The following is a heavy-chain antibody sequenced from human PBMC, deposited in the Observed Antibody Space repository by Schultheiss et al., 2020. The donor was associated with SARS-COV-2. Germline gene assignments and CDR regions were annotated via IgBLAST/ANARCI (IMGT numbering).Heavy chain of an antibody. V-gene: IGHV3-30*03. CDR2: ISYDGSNK. J-gene: IGHJ6*02. CDR3: ARGWGADG. Sequence: GGSLRLSCAASGFTFSTYGMHWARQAPGKGLEWVAVISYDGSNKYYADSVKGRFTFSRDNSKNTLYLQMNSLRAEDTAVYYCARGWGADGWGQGTTVTSP. CDR1: GFTFSTYG. D-gene: IGHD1-26*01.